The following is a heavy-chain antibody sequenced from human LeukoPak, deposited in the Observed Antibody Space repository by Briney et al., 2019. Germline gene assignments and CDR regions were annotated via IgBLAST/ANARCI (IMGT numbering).Heavy chain of an antibody. D-gene: IGHD4-17*01. V-gene: IGHV3-7*01. J-gene: IGHJ4*02. CDR2: IKEDGSEK. CDR3: ARGHYGLDC. Sequence: GGSLRLSCAASGFTFSNYWISWVRQAPGKGLEWVANIKEDGSEKYYVDSVKGRFTLSRDNAKNSLYLQMNSLRAEDTAVYYCARGHYGLDCWGQGTLVTVSS. CDR1: GFTFSNYW.